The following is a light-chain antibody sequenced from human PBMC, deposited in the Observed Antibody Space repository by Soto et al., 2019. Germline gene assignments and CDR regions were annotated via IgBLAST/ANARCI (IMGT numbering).Light chain of an antibody. CDR1: KLGDRY. CDR3: QTWGTTTVT. J-gene: IGLJ2*01. CDR2: KDN. V-gene: IGLV3-1*01. Sequence: SYELTQPPSVSVSPGQTASITCSGDKLGDRYVYWHRQQPGQSPVVVIYKDNMRPSGIPERFSGSNSGNTATLTIRGTQPMDEAEYFCQTWGTTTVTFGGGTKLTVL.